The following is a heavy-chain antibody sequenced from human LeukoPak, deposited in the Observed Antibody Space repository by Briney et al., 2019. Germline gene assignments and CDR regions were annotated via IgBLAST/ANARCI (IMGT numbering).Heavy chain of an antibody. CDR2: IIPIFGIA. D-gene: IGHD6-13*01. J-gene: IGHJ6*02. Sequence: SVKVSCKASGYTFTGYYMHWVRQAPGQGLEWMGRIIPIFGIANYAQKFQGRVTITADKSTSTAYMELSSLRSEDTAVYYCAREIPGYSSSWYYYGMDVWGQGTTVTVSS. CDR3: AREIPGYSSSWYYYGMDV. CDR1: GYTFTGYY. V-gene: IGHV1-69*04.